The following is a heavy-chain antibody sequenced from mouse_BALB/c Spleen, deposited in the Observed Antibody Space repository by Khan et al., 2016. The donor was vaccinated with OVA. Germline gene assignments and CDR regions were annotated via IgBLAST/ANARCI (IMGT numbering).Heavy chain of an antibody. V-gene: IGHV1S41*01. J-gene: IGHJ4*01. D-gene: IGHD1-1*01. CDR2: IAPGSGST. Sequence: DLVKPGASVKLSCKASGYTFTSYWINWIKQRPGQGLEWMGRIAPGSGSTSYNAMFKGKATLTVDTSSTPAYIQTSSLSSEDSAVYFCARGNYYGNNVYAMDYWGQGTSVTVSS. CDR3: ARGNYYGNNVYAMDY. CDR1: GYTFTSYW.